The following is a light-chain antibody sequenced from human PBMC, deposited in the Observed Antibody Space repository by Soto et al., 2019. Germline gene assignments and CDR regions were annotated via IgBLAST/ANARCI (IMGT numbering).Light chain of an antibody. CDR2: KAS. J-gene: IGKJ4*02. Sequence: GRDRDTITCRASQPISSWLAWYQQQPGNAPKLLIYKASTLHSGVPSRFSGSGSGTELYVIVRRLRHDDFAAYSSHLYTSYSEAFGGGTKVDI. V-gene: IGKV1-5*03. CDR3: HLYTSYSEA. CDR1: QPISSW.